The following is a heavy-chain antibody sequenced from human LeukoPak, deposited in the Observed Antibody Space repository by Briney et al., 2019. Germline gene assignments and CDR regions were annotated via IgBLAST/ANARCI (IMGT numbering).Heavy chain of an antibody. CDR2: INHSGST. D-gene: IGHD3-10*01. V-gene: IGHV4-34*01. CDR3: ARGPRVRGCRGWFDP. Sequence: PSETLSLTSAVYGGSFRGYYWSWIRQPPRKGLEWMGEINHSGSTNYNPSLKSRVTISVDTSKNQFSLKLSSVTAADTAVYYCARGPRVRGCRGWFDPWGQGTLVTVSS. J-gene: IGHJ5*02. CDR1: GGSFRGYY.